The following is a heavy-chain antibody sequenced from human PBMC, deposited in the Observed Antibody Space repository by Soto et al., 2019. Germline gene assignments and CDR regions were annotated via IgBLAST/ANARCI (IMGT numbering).Heavy chain of an antibody. D-gene: IGHD3-10*01. CDR2: IYYSGST. J-gene: IGHJ6*02. CDR1: GGSISSGGYY. V-gene: IGHV4-31*03. Sequence: SDTLSLTCTVSGGSISSGGYYWSWIRQHPGKGLEWIGYIYYSGSTYYNPSLKSRVTISVDTSKNQFSLKLSSVTAADTAVYYCAREDRNTMVRGYYYGMDVWGQGTTVT. CDR3: AREDRNTMVRGYYYGMDV.